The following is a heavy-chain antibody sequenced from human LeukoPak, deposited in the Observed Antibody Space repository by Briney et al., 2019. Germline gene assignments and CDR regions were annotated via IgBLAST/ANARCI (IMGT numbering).Heavy chain of an antibody. Sequence: GGSLRLSCAASGFTFSSYAMHWVRQAPGKGLEYVSAISSNGGSTYYANSVKGRSTISRDNAKNSLYLQMNSLRAEDTAVYYCARSGWLQFDYWGQGTLVTVSS. V-gene: IGHV3-64*01. J-gene: IGHJ4*02. CDR2: ISSNGGST. CDR1: GFTFSSYA. D-gene: IGHD5-24*01. CDR3: ARSGWLQFDY.